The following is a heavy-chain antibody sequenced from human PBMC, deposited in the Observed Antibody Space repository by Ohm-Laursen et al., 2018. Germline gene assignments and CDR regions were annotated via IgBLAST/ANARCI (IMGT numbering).Heavy chain of an antibody. J-gene: IGHJ4*02. V-gene: IGHV3-23*01. CDR2: IRASGSST. Sequence: SLRLSCAASGFTFSSYGMNWVRQAPGRGLEWVSTIRASGSSTYYADSVKGRFTISRDNSKNTLYLQMNSLRAEDTAVYYCAGGSGGNDYWGQGTLVTVSS. D-gene: IGHD3-16*01. CDR3: AGGSGGNDY. CDR1: GFTFSSYG.